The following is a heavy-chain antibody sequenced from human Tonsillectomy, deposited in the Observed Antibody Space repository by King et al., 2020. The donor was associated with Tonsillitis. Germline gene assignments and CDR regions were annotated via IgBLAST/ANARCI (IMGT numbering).Heavy chain of an antibody. CDR3: ARMLAPPRQYCSGGSCYYFDY. D-gene: IGHD2-15*01. CDR1: GGSISSYY. CDR2: IYTSGST. V-gene: IGHV4-4*07. J-gene: IGHJ4*02. Sequence: QLQESGPGLVKPSETLSLTCTVSGGSISSYYWSWIRQPARKGLEWIGRIYTSGSTNYNPSLKSRVTMSVDTSKNQFSLKLSSVTAADTAVYYCARMLAPPRQYCSGGSCYYFDYWGQGTLVTVSS.